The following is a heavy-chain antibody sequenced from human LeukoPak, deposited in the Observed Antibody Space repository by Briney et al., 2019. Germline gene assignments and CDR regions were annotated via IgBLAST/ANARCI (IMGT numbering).Heavy chain of an antibody. J-gene: IGHJ4*02. V-gene: IGHV1-2*02. CDR3: ARDRPPSTFVSPRSDLVY. Sequence: GASVKVSCKASGYTFTGYYMHWVRQAPGQGLEWMGWINPNSGGTNYAQKFQGRVTMTRDTSISTAYMELSRLRSDDTAVYYCARDRPPSTFVSPRSDLVYWGQGTLVTVSS. CDR1: GYTFTGYY. D-gene: IGHD3-3*02. CDR2: INPNSGGT.